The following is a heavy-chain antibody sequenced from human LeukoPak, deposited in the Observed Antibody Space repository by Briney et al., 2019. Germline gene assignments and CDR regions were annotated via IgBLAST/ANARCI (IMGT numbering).Heavy chain of an antibody. V-gene: IGHV4-30-2*01. J-gene: IGHJ5*02. D-gene: IGHD2-8*02. Sequence: PSQTLSLTCIVSGDSISSGGYYWSWIRQPPGKGLEWIGYIYQSGITYYNPSLKSRVTISVDRPKNQFSLNLNSVTAADTAVYYCARGNRFSALLVGRNWFDPWGQGTLVTVSS. CDR1: GDSISSGGYY. CDR3: ARGNRFSALLVGRNWFDP. CDR2: IYQSGIT.